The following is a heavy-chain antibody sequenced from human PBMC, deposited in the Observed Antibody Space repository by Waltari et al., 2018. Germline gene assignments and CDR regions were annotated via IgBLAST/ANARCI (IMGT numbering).Heavy chain of an antibody. CDR3: ARGGQIVRPRPLDL. J-gene: IGHJ3*01. CDR1: GFTVTSTY. D-gene: IGHD6-6*01. Sequence: EGQLVESGGGLVKPGGSLRLSCAASGFTVTSTYMTWVRQTPGKGLGLVSTIYSSATTFYADAVKGRFTISRDNSKNILFLQMDDLRVNDTAVYFCARGGQIVRPRPLDLRGPGTLVTVSS. CDR2: IYSSATT. V-gene: IGHV3-66*01.